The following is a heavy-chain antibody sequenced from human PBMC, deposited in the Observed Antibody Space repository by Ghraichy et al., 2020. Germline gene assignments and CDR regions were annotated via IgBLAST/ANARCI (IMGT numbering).Heavy chain of an antibody. J-gene: IGHJ4*02. V-gene: IGHV3-74*01. D-gene: IGHD6-19*01. Sequence: GGSLRLSCAASGFTFSSYWMHWVRQAPGKGLVWVSRINSDGSSTNYADSVKGRFTISRDNAKNTLHLQMNSLRAEDTAVYYCVRGGGWPIDYWGQGTLVTVSS. CDR2: INSDGSST. CDR1: GFTFSSYW. CDR3: VRGGGWPIDY.